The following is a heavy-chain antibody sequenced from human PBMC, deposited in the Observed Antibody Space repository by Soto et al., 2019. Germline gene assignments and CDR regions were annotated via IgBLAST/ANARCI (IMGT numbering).Heavy chain of an antibody. V-gene: IGHV4-4*02. CDR2: IYHSGST. CDR3: ARAHCSSTSCYSSARARGFDP. CDR1: GGSISSSNW. Sequence: QVQLQESGPGLVKPSGTLSLTCAVSGGSISSSNWWSWVRQPPGKGLEWIGEIYHSGSTNYNPSLRSRVTISVDKSKIQFSLKLSSVTAADTAVYYCARAHCSSTSCYSSARARGFDPWGQGTLVTVSS. D-gene: IGHD2-2*02. J-gene: IGHJ5*02.